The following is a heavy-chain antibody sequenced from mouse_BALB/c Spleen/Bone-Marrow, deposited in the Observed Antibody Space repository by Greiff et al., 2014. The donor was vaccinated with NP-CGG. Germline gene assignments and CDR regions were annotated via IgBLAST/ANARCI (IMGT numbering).Heavy chain of an antibody. CDR2: IDPYDSET. Sequence: QVQLKESGAELVRPGASVKLSCKASGYTFTSYWMNWVKQRPEQGLEWIGRIDPYDSETHYNQKFKDKAILTVDKSSSTDYMQRSSRTWGNSAVYYGEGGGDNAVFSYGGKGPLVPAS. V-gene: IGHV1-74*01. J-gene: IGHJ3*01. CDR3: EGGGDNAVFSY. D-gene: IGHD1-3*01. CDR1: GYTFTSYW.